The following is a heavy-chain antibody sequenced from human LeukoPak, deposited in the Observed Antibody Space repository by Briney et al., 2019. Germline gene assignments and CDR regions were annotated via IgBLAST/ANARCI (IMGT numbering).Heavy chain of an antibody. Sequence: SETLSLTCTVSGGSISSYYWSWIRQPPGKGLEWIGYIYYSGSTNYNPSLKSRVTISVDTSKNQFSLKLSSVTAADTAVYYCARAYCGGGSCYSGRGWFDPWGQGTLVTVSS. CDR2: IYYSGST. D-gene: IGHD2-15*01. CDR3: ARAYCGGGSCYSGRGWFDP. CDR1: GGSISSYY. J-gene: IGHJ5*02. V-gene: IGHV4-59*01.